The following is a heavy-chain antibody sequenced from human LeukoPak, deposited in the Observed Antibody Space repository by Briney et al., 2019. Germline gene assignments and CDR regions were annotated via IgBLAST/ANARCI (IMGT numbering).Heavy chain of an antibody. D-gene: IGHD6-13*01. CDR3: AREVGYGIAASHFDY. Sequence: PSQTLSLTCTVSGGPISSGSYYWSWIRQPAGKGLEWIGRIYTSGSTNYNPSLKSRVTMSVDTSKNQFSLKLSSVTAADTAVYYCAREVGYGIAASHFDYWGQGTLVTVSS. CDR1: GGPISSGSYY. CDR2: IYTSGST. J-gene: IGHJ4*02. V-gene: IGHV4-61*02.